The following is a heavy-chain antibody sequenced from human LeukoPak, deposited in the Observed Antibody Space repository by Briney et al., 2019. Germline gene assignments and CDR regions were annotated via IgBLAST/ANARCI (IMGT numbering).Heavy chain of an antibody. CDR1: GFAFSSYE. CDR3: ARGRPTYYYGSGSYGDWFDP. J-gene: IGHJ5*02. Sequence: PGGSLRLSCAASGFAFSSYEMNWVRQAPGKGLEWVSYISSSGSTIYYADSVKGRFTISRDNSKNTLYLQMNSLRAEDTAVYYCARGRPTYYYGSGSYGDWFDPWGQGTLVTVSS. V-gene: IGHV3-48*03. CDR2: ISSSGSTI. D-gene: IGHD3-10*01.